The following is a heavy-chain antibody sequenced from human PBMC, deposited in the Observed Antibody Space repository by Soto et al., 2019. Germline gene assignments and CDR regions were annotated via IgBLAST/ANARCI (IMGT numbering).Heavy chain of an antibody. J-gene: IGHJ4*02. CDR1: GFSFSNYA. Sequence: EVQLLESGGGLIQPGGSWRLSCATFGFSFSNYAMSWVRQAPGKGLEWVSGFGVDYVTYYADSVRGRFTISRDNSKNTLYLQMNSLRAEDTALYYCAKAQGSFDPTGPDQWGQGTLVTVSS. CDR3: AKAQGSFDPTGPDQ. CDR2: FGVDYVT. D-gene: IGHD2-8*02. V-gene: IGHV3-23*01.